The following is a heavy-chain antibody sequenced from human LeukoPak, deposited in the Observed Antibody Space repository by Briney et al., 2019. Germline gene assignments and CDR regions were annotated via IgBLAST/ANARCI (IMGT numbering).Heavy chain of an antibody. D-gene: IGHD5-18*01. CDR3: ARNLYDSYSF. V-gene: IGHV3-48*03. Sequence: PGGSLRLSCVVSGFTFSDHEMNWVRQAPGKGLEYVSYISSSGSPTYYSDAVKGRFTVSRDNAKNSMFLEMNDLRAEDSAVYYCARNLYDSYSFWGQGTLVTVSS. CDR2: ISSSGSPT. CDR1: GFTFSDHE. J-gene: IGHJ4*02.